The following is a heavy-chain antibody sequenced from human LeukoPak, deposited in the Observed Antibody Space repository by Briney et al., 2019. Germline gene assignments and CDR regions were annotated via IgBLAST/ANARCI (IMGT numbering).Heavy chain of an antibody. D-gene: IGHD6-13*01. J-gene: IGHJ4*02. Sequence: GGSLRLSCAASGFTFSRAAMTWVRQTPGKGLDWVSSISSSGNTYYADSVKGRFTISRDNSKNMLYLQMNSLRAEDTAVYYCVKGRISEDGLDFWGQGTLVTVSS. V-gene: IGHV3-23*01. CDR3: VKGRISEDGLDF. CDR2: ISSSGNT. CDR1: GFTFSRAA.